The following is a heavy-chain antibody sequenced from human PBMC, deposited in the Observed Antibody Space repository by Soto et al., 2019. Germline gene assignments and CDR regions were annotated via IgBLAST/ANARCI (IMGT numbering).Heavy chain of an antibody. D-gene: IGHD3-22*01. CDR2: INPNSGGT. J-gene: IGHJ6*02. V-gene: IGHV1-2*04. CDR3: ARDSSGYYSAYYYGMDV. CDR1: GYTFTGYY. Sequence: ASVKVSCKASGYTFTGYYMHWVRQAPGQGLEWMGWINPNSGGTNYAQKFQGWVTMTRDTSISTAYMELSRLRPDDTAVYYCARDSSGYYSAYYYGMDVWGQGTTVTVSS.